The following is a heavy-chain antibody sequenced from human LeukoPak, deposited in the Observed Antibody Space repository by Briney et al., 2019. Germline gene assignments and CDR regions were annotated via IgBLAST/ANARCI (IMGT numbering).Heavy chain of an antibody. CDR2: IHTTGST. J-gene: IGHJ4*02. V-gene: IGHV4-4*07. CDR3: ARDRYYYGSGSYNYFDY. D-gene: IGHD3-10*01. CDR1: GGSFSGYY. Sequence: PETLSLTCAVYGGSFSGYYWSWIRQPAGKGLEWIGRIHTTGSTNYNPSLKSRVTMSEDTSKNQFSLKLSSVTAADTAVYYCARDRYYYGSGSYNYFDYWGQGTLVTVSS.